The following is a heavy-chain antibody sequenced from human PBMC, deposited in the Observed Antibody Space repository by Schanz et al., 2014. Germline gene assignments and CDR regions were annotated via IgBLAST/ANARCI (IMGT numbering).Heavy chain of an antibody. Sequence: EVQLLESGGGLVQPGGSLRLSCAASGFTFSSYAMSWVRQAPGKGLEWVSAISGSGGSTYYADSVRGRFTISRDNAENTLFLQMNSLRAEDTAVYYCARPALWFGDNCFDPWGQGTLVTVSS. CDR1: GFTFSSYA. CDR2: ISGSGGST. D-gene: IGHD3-10*01. J-gene: IGHJ5*02. V-gene: IGHV3-23*01. CDR3: ARPALWFGDNCFDP.